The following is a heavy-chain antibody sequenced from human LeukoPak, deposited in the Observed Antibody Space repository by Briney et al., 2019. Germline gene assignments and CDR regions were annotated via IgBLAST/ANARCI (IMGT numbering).Heavy chain of an antibody. D-gene: IGHD6-6*01. Sequence: PGGSLRLSCAASGFTFDSYALHWVRQAPGKGLEWLAIITYDGTNKYYADSVKGRFTISRDNSKNTLFLQMSSLRAEDTAVYYCARVEYSSSPHFDYWGQGTLVTVSS. CDR3: ARVEYSSSPHFDY. J-gene: IGHJ4*02. V-gene: IGHV3-30-3*01. CDR1: GFTFDSYA. CDR2: ITYDGTNK.